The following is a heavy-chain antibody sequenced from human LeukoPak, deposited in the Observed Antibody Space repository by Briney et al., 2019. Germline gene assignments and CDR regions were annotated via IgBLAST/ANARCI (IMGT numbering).Heavy chain of an antibody. CDR3: AKDKGSGTYPPY. V-gene: IGHV3-23*01. CDR1: GFTFSSFA. J-gene: IGHJ4*02. D-gene: IGHD1-26*01. CDR2: ISGSGGST. Sequence: PGGSLRLSCAASGFTFSSFAMSWVRQAPGKGLEWASGISGSGGSTYYVDSVKGRFTISRDNSNNRLYLQMNSLRTDDTAVYYCAKDKGSGTYPPYWGQGTLVTVSS.